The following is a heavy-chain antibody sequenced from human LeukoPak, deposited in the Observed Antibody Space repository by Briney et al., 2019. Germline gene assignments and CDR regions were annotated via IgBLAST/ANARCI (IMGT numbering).Heavy chain of an antibody. CDR3: GRAQQGAAGGRYYYHGVDV. CDR1: GGSISSAGYY. V-gene: IGHV4-31*03. J-gene: IGHJ6*02. Sequence: SETLSLTCTVSGGSISSAGYYWSWIRQHPGKGLEWIGYIYYSGSTYYNPSLKSRVIISVDTSKNQFSLKLSSVTAADTAVYYCGRAQQGAAGGRYYYHGVDVWGQGTTVTVSS. CDR2: IYYSGST. D-gene: IGHD6-13*01.